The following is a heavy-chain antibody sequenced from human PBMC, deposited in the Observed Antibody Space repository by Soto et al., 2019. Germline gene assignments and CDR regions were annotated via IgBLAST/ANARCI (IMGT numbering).Heavy chain of an antibody. Sequence: SETLSLTCGVYGGSFSTYYWSWIRQPQGKGLEWIGEINQSGSTNYNPSLKSRVTMSLDTSKKQFSLKMTSVTAADTAVYYCAGGYYYDSLRLDSWGQGTLVTVSS. V-gene: IGHV4-34*01. CDR3: AGGYYYDSLRLDS. CDR2: INQSGST. CDR1: GGSFSTYY. D-gene: IGHD3-22*01. J-gene: IGHJ4*02.